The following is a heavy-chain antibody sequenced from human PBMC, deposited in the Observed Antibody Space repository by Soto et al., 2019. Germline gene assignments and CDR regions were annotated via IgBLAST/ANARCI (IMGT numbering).Heavy chain of an antibody. CDR2: ISAYNGNT. J-gene: IGHJ4*02. CDR1: GYTFTSYG. D-gene: IGHD5-18*01. Sequence: QVQLVQSGAEVKKPGASVKVSCKVSGYTFTSYGISWVRQAPGQGLEWMGWISAYNGNTNYAQRLQGRVTLTTDTSTSTAYMELRSLRSVDTAVYFCARDTTLNVNTAQKFVYWGQGTLVTVSS. V-gene: IGHV1-18*01. CDR3: ARDTTLNVNTAQKFVY.